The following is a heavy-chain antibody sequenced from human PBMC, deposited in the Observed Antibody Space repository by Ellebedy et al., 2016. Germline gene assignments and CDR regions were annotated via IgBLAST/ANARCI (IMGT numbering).Heavy chain of an antibody. V-gene: IGHV3-15*01. D-gene: IGHD5-18*01. J-gene: IGHJ4*02. CDR1: VFTFSNAW. CDR3: TTVYRYNYDSV. Sequence: GESLKISCAASVFTFSNAWMNWVRQAPGKGLEWVGRIKSKTDGGAADYAAPVKGRFTISRDDSKNTLYLQMNSLKTEDTAVYFCTTVYRYNYDSVWGQGTLVTVSS. CDR2: IKSKTDGGAA.